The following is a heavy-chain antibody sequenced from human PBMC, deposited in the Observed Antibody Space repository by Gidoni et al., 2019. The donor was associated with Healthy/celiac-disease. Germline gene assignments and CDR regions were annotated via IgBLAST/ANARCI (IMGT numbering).Heavy chain of an antibody. Sequence: EVQLLESVGGLVQPGGSLRLSCAASGFTFSSYAMRWVRQAPGKGLEWVSAISGSGGSTYYADSVKGRFTISRDNSKNTLYLQMNSLRAEDTAVYYCAKGAGIAVAYFDYWGQGTLVTVSS. D-gene: IGHD6-19*01. V-gene: IGHV3-23*01. CDR2: ISGSGGST. J-gene: IGHJ4*02. CDR3: AKGAGIAVAYFDY. CDR1: GFTFSSYA.